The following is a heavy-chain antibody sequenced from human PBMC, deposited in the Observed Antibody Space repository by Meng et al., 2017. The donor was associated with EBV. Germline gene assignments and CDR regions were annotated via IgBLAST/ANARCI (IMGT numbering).Heavy chain of an antibody. CDR2: ISATSVDT. D-gene: IGHD1-26*01. Sequence: LFEPGGGVVHPGVFLRLSCAAAGFSFSNDAMGGVRQAPGKGLEWVSGISATSVDTYYADSVKGRFAISRDNSKNTVTLHMNILRAEDTAIYYCNSGSHSPLDSWGQGTLVTVSS. CDR1: GFSFSNDA. CDR3: NSGSHSPLDS. V-gene: IGHV3-23*01. J-gene: IGHJ4*02.